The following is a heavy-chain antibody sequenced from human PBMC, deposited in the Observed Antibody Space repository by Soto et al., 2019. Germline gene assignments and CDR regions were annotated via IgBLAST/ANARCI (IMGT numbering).Heavy chain of an antibody. Sequence: GSLRLSCAASGFTFSDYYMSWIRQAPGKGLEWVSYISSSGSTIYYADSVKGRFTISRDNAKNSLYLQMNSLRAEDTAVYYCARVKSAVYQLLLDYWGQGTLVTVSS. CDR2: ISSSGSTI. V-gene: IGHV3-11*01. CDR3: ARVKSAVYQLLLDY. D-gene: IGHD2-2*01. J-gene: IGHJ4*02. CDR1: GFTFSDYY.